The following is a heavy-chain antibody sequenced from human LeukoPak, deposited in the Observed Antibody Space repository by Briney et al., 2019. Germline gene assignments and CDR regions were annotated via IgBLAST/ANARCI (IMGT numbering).Heavy chain of an antibody. J-gene: IGHJ4*02. CDR3: ASDYGDYHY. V-gene: IGHV4-39*07. Sequence: SETLSLTCTVSGGSISSGGYSWSWIRQPPGKGLEWIGEINHSGSTNYNPSLKSRVTISVDTSKNQFSLKLSSVTAADTAVYYCASDYGDYHYWGQGTLVTVSS. CDR1: GGSISSGGYS. D-gene: IGHD4-17*01. CDR2: INHSGST.